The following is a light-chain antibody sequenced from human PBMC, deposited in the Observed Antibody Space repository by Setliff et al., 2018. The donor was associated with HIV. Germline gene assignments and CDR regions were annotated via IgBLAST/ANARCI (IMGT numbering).Light chain of an antibody. Sequence: QSALTQPASVSGSPGQSLTISCTGTSTDISTFTFVSWFQQYPGKAPKLIIYEVSQRPSGVSGRFSAPKSGNTASLTISGLQADDEADYYCSSYSRTTLHVFGTGTRSPS. J-gene: IGLJ1*01. V-gene: IGLV2-14*03. CDR2: EVS. CDR1: STDISTFTF. CDR3: SSYSRTTLHV.